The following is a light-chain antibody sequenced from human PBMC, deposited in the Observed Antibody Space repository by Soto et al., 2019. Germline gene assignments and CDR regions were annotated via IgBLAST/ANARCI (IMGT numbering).Light chain of an antibody. Sequence: EIVLTPSPGTLSLSPGDRATLSCRASQSVSRSYLGWYQQKPGQAPRLLIYGASNRATGIPDRFSGSGSGTDFTLTISRLEPEDFAVYYCQQYGSSGTFGQGTKVDIK. V-gene: IGKV3-20*01. J-gene: IGKJ1*01. CDR2: GAS. CDR3: QQYGSSGT. CDR1: QSVSRSY.